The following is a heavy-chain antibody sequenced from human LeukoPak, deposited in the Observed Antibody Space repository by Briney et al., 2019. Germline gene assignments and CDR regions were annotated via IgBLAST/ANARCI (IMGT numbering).Heavy chain of an antibody. CDR1: GFTFSSYA. J-gene: IGHJ4*02. Sequence: GSLRLSCAASGFTFSSYAMHWVRQAPGKGLEWVAVISYDGSNKYYADSVKGRFTISRDNSKNTLYLQMNSLRAEDTAVYYCARDLVRGVRRYFDYWGQGTLVTVSS. CDR3: ARDLVRGVRRYFDY. CDR2: ISYDGSNK. V-gene: IGHV3-30*14. D-gene: IGHD3-10*01.